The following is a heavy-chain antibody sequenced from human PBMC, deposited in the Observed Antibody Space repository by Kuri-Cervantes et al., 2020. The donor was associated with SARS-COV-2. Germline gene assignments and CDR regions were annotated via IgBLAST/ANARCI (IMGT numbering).Heavy chain of an antibody. CDR2: IDPSDSYT. D-gene: IGHD2-15*01. V-gene: IGHV5-10-1*01. Sequence: GGSLRLSCKGSGYSFTSYWISWVRQMPGKGLEWMGRIDPSDSYTNYSPSFQGHVTISADKSISTAYLQWSSLKASDTAMYYCAGRVGYYFDYWGQGTLVTVSS. CDR1: GYSFTSYW. J-gene: IGHJ4*02. CDR3: AGRVGYYFDY.